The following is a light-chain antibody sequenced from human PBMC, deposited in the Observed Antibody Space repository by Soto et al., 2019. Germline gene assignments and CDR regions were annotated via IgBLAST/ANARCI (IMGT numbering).Light chain of an antibody. CDR2: DVS. V-gene: IGLV2-14*01. Sequence: QSALTQPASVSGSPGQSITISCTGTSSDVGGYEFVSWYQQHPDNAPKLIIYDVSDRPSGESSRFSGSKSANTASLIISGLQAEDEADYYCSSYTSSGTYVFGTGTKVTVL. CDR1: SSDVGGYEF. CDR3: SSYTSSGTYV. J-gene: IGLJ1*01.